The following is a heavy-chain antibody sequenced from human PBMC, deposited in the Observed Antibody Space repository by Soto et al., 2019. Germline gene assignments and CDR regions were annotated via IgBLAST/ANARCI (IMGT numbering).Heavy chain of an antibody. D-gene: IGHD2-21*02. CDR2: INPSGGGT. J-gene: IGHJ1*01. CDR3: TGVDSCGGDCYYFHR. CDR1: ENTFTSYY. Sequence: QVQLVQSGAEVKKSGASVKLSCKSSENTFTSYYMQWVRQAPGQGLEWVGLINPSGGGTRYAQKFQGRVTMSRDTSTSTVYMELSSLRSEDTAVYYCTGVDSCGGDCYYFHRWRQGTLVTVSS. V-gene: IGHV1-46*01.